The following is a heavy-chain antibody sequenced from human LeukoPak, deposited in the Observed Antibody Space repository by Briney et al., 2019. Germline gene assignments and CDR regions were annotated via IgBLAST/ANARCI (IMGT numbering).Heavy chain of an antibody. CDR3: ARDRAGSVHSYYMDV. V-gene: IGHV3-11*01. CDR1: GFTFSDYY. CDR2: ISSSGSTI. Sequence: KSGGSLRLSCAASGFTFSDYYMTWIRQAPGKGLEWVSYISSSGSTIYYTDSVKGRFTISRDNAKNSLYLQMNNLRAEDTAVYYCARDRAGSVHSYYMDVWGKGTTVTISS. J-gene: IGHJ6*03.